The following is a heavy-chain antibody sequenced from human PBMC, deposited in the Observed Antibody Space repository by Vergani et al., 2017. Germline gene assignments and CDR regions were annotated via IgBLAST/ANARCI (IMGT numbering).Heavy chain of an antibody. J-gene: IGHJ5*02. Sequence: QVQLQQWGAGLLKPSETLYLTFAVYGGSFSGYYWSWIRQPPGKGLEWIGEIKHSGSTNYNPSLKSRVTISVDTSKYQFSLKLSSVTAADTAVYYCARGRITIFGVVIIPRNWFDPWGQGTLVTVSS. D-gene: IGHD3-3*01. CDR3: ARGRITIFGVVIIPRNWFDP. CDR2: IKHSGST. CDR1: GGSFSGYY. V-gene: IGHV4-34*01.